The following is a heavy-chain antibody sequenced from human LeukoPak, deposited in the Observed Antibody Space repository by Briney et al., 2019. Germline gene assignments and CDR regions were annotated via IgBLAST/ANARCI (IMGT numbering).Heavy chain of an antibody. CDR2: IYYSGST. CDR3: ANYYYGSGSYSNPNNWFDP. V-gene: IGHV4-31*03. J-gene: IGHJ5*02. D-gene: IGHD3-10*01. Sequence: NPSETLSLTCTVSGGSISSGGYYWSWIRQHPGKGLEWIGYIYYSGSTYYNPSLKSRVTISVDTSKNQFSLKLSSVTAADTAVYYCANYYYGSGSYSNPNNWFDPWGQGTLVTVSS. CDR1: GGSISSGGYY.